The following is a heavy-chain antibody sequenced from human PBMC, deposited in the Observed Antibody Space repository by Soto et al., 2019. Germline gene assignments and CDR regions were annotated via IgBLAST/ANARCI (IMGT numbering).Heavy chain of an antibody. J-gene: IGHJ5*02. CDR1: GYTFTSYD. CDR3: ARGTPKQSQRITISGVVIIYWFDP. D-gene: IGHD3-3*01. V-gene: IGHV1-8*01. Sequence: GASVKVSCKASGYTFTSYDINWVRQATGQGLEWMGWMNPNSGNTGYAQKFQGRVTMTRNTSISTAYMELSSLRSEDTAVYYCARGTPKQSQRITISGVVIIYWFDPWGQGTLVTVSS. CDR2: MNPNSGNT.